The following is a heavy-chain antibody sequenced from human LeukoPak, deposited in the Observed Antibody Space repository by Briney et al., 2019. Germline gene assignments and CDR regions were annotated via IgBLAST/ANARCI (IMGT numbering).Heavy chain of an antibody. CDR3: ARDNTMVRGVVGFFDY. CDR2: ISSSSSYI. CDR1: GFTFSSYS. D-gene: IGHD3-10*01. J-gene: IGHJ4*02. Sequence: GGSLRLSCAASGFTFSSYSMNWVRQAPGKGREGVSSISSSSSYIYYADSVKGRFTISRDNAKNSLYLQMNSLRAEDTAVYYCARDNTMVRGVVGFFDYWGQGTLVTVSS. V-gene: IGHV3-21*01.